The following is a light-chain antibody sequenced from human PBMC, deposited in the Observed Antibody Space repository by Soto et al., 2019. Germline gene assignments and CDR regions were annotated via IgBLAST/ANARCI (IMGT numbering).Light chain of an antibody. CDR3: QQYDSYPLT. CDR1: QSISIW. J-gene: IGKJ4*01. V-gene: IGKV1-5*03. CDR2: KAS. Sequence: DSELSQYPSTVSASLEDRVSSTCRASQSISIWLAWYQQKPGRAPKFLIYKASDLENGVPSRFSGSGSGTEFALTISSLQPDDSATYYCQQYDSYPLTFGGGTKVDIK.